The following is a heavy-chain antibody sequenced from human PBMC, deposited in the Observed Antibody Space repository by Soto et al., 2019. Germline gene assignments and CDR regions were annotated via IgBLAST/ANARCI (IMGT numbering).Heavy chain of an antibody. V-gene: IGHV4-31*03. CDR2: IYYSGST. Sequence: QVQLQESGPGLVKPSQTLSLTCTVSGGSISSGGYYWSWIRQHPGKGLEWIGYIYYSGSTYYNPSLKSRVTISVDTSKNQFSLKLSSVTAADTAVYYCARSAQKYYDFWSIDYWGQGTLVTVSS. CDR3: ARSAQKYYDFWSIDY. D-gene: IGHD3-3*01. CDR1: GGSISSGGYY. J-gene: IGHJ4*02.